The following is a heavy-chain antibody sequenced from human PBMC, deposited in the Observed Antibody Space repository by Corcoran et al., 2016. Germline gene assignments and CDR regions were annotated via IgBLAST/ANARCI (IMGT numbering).Heavy chain of an antibody. V-gene: IGHV3-30*18. J-gene: IGHJ4*02. CDR1: GFTFNSYG. CDR2: ISYDGSNK. Sequence: QVQLVESGGGVVQPGRSLRLSCAASGFTFNSYGMHWVRQAPGKGLEWVAVISYDGSNKYYADSVKGRFTISRDNSKNTLYLQMNSLRAEDTAVYYCAKDRWDIVGATIDYWGQGTLVTVSS. CDR3: AKDRWDIVGATIDY. D-gene: IGHD1-26*01.